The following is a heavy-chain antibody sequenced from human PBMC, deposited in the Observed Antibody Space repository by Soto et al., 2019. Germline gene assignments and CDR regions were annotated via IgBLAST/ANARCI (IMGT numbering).Heavy chain of an antibody. J-gene: IGHJ4*02. CDR1: GGSISSYY. D-gene: IGHD2-15*01. V-gene: IGHV4-59*01. Sequence: SGTLSLTCTVSGGSISSYYWSWIRQPPGKGLEWIGYIYYSGSTNYNPSLKSRVTISVDTSKNQFSLKLSSVTAADTAVYYCARVGKYCSGGSCYSYYFDYWGQGTLVTVSS. CDR2: IYYSGST. CDR3: ARVGKYCSGGSCYSYYFDY.